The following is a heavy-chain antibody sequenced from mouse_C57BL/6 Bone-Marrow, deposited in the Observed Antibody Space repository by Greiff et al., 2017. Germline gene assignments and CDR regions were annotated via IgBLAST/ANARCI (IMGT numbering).Heavy chain of an antibody. V-gene: IGHV1-7*01. CDR2: INPSSGYT. Sequence: QVQLQQPGAELVRPGSSVKLSCKASGYTFTSYWMHWVKQRPGQGLEWIGYINPSSGYTKYNQKFKDKATLTADKSSSTAYMQLSSLTYEDSAVYYCASNYWFAYWGQGTLVTVSA. D-gene: IGHD1-3*01. J-gene: IGHJ3*01. CDR1: GYTFTSYW. CDR3: ASNYWFAY.